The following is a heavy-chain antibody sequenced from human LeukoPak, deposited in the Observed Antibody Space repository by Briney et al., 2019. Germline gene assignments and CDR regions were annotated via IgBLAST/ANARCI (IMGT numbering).Heavy chain of an antibody. D-gene: IGHD6-13*01. V-gene: IGHV4-38-2*02. CDR1: GYSISSGYY. J-gene: IGHJ4*02. Sequence: NPSETLSLTCTVSGYSISSGYYWCWIRQPPGKGLEWMGSIYHSGSTYYNPSLKSRVTISVDTSKNQFSLKLSSVTAADTAVYYCASQGVGTIAAAGKSDYWGQGTLVTVSS. CDR2: IYHSGST. CDR3: ASQGVGTIAAAGKSDY.